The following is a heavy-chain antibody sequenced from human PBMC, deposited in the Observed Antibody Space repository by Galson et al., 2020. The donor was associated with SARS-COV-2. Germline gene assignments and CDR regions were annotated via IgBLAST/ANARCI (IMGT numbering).Heavy chain of an antibody. CDR3: ARAFGGHYYYGMDV. CDR1: GFTFSSYA. V-gene: IGHV3-30-3*01. CDR2: ISYDGSNK. Sequence: GGSLRLSCAASGFTFSSYAMHWVRQAPGKGLEWVAVISYDGSNKYYAYSVKGRFTISRDNSKNTQYLQMNSLRAEYTAVYYCARAFGGHYYYGMDVWGQGTTVTVSS. J-gene: IGHJ6*02. D-gene: IGHD3-16*01.